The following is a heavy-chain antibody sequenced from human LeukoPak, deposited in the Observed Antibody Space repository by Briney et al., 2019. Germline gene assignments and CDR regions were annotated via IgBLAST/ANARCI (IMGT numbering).Heavy chain of an antibody. CDR1: GGSFSGYY. D-gene: IGHD6-13*01. V-gene: IGHV4-34*01. CDR3: ARGHRLGSSWYNY. CDR2: INHSGST. Sequence: SETLSLTCAVYGGSFSGYYWSWIRQPPRKGLEWIGEINHSGSTNYNPSLKSRVTISVDTSKNQFSLKLSSVTAADTAVYYCARGHRLGSSWYNYWGQGTLVTVSS. J-gene: IGHJ4*02.